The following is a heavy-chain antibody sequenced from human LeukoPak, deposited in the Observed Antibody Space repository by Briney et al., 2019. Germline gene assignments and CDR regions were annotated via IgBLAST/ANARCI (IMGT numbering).Heavy chain of an antibody. Sequence: ASVKVSCKASGGTFSSYGISWVRQAPGQGLEWMGWISAYNGNTNYAQKLQGRVTMTTDTSTSTAYMELRSLRSDDTAVYYCARDLWFGELSRYFDYCGQGTLVTVSS. CDR1: GGTFSSYG. CDR2: ISAYNGNT. J-gene: IGHJ4*02. D-gene: IGHD3-10*01. V-gene: IGHV1-18*01. CDR3: ARDLWFGELSRYFDY.